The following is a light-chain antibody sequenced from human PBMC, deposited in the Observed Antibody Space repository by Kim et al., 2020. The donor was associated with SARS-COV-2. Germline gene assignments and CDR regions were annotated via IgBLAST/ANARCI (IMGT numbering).Light chain of an antibody. J-gene: IGLJ2*01. Sequence: APGKTDRITSGGNSNEGKSVEWYQQKQGPAPVLVIYYDSDRTPGIPERFSGSNSENTTTLTISRVETRDEADSYCQVWASSSNSVVFGGGTQLTVL. V-gene: IGLV3-21*04. CDR3: QVWASSSNSVV. CDR2: YDS. CDR1: SNEGKS.